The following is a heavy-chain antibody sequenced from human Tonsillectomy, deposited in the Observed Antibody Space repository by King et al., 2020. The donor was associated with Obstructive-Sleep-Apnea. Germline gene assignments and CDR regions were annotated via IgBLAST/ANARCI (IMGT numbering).Heavy chain of an antibody. D-gene: IGHD3-22*01. CDR1: GYTFTTYA. V-gene: IGHV1-18*01. CDR2: ISAYNGNT. Sequence: VQLVESGTEVKKPGASVKVSCKASGYTFTTYAISWVRQAPGQGLEWMGWISAYNGNTNYAQKLQGRVTMTTDTSTTTAYMELRSLRSDDTAVYFCARSSGINSGYYQDYWGQGTLVTVSS. CDR3: ARSSGINSGYYQDY. J-gene: IGHJ4*02.